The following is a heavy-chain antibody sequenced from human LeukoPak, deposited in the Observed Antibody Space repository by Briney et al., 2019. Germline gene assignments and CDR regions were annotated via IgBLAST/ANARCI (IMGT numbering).Heavy chain of an antibody. CDR1: GFPFSGYA. V-gene: IGHV3-64D*09. D-gene: IGHD4-23*01. CDR3: GRGDSGGPYGMDG. CDR2: ICDGGGSS. Sequence: PGGSLRLSCAASGFPFSGYAMHWVRQAPGKGLEYVSAICDGGGSSYYADSVKGRFTISRDNSKNTLYLQMSRLRAEDTAVYFCGRGDSGGPYGMDGWGQGTTVTVSS. J-gene: IGHJ6*02.